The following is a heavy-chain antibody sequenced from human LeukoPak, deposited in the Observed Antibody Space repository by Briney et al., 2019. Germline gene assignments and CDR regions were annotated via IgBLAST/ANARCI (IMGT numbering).Heavy chain of an antibody. V-gene: IGHV1-3*01. CDR3: ARSRTDDYGDWWWFDP. CDR1: GYIFTSYA. Sequence: ASVKVSCKASGYIFTSYAMHWVRQAPGQRPEWMGWINGGKGNIKYSQKFQGRVTISKDTSARTAYMELSSLRSEDTAVYYCARSRTDDYGDWWWFDPWGQGTLVTVSS. J-gene: IGHJ5*02. CDR2: INGGKGNI. D-gene: IGHD4-17*01.